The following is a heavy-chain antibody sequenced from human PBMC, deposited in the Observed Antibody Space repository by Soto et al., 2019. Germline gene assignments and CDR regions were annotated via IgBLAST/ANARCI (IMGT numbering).Heavy chain of an antibody. CDR1: GGSISSSSYY. CDR3: ARQSPSYLFDY. V-gene: IGHV4-39*01. CDR2: IYYSGST. J-gene: IGHJ4*02. Sequence: SETLSLTCTVSGGSISSSSYYWGWIRQPPGKGLEWIGSIYYSGSTYYNPSLKSRVTISVDTSKNQFSLKLSSVTAADTAVYYCARQSPSYLFDYWGQGTLVTVSS.